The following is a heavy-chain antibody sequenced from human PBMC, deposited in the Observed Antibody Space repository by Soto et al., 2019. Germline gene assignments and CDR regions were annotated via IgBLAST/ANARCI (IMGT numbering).Heavy chain of an antibody. D-gene: IGHD3-10*01. CDR1: GFTFNRYY. J-gene: IGHJ4*02. CDR3: ARENPRGAEPTY. CDR2: IKGDGSTT. Sequence: EVQLVESGGGLVQPGGSLRLACAASGFTFNRYYMHWVRQAPGKGLVWVSHIKGDGSTTSYADSVKGPFTIPRDNAKNTLYLQINSLRAEDTAVYYCARENPRGAEPTYWGQGTLVTVSS. V-gene: IGHV3-74*01.